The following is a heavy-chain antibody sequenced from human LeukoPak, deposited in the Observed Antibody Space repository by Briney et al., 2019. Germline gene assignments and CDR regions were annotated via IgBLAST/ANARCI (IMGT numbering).Heavy chain of an antibody. V-gene: IGHV1-46*01. CDR1: GYTFTSYY. CDR3: AREPSSGSYYYYYGMDV. J-gene: IGHJ6*02. Sequence: GASVKVSCKASGYTFTSYYMHWVRQAPGQGLEWMGIINPSGGSTSYAQKFQGRVTMTRDTSTSTVYMELSSLRSEDTAVYYCAREPSSGSYYYYYGMDVWGQGTTVTVSS. CDR2: INPSGGST. D-gene: IGHD1-26*01.